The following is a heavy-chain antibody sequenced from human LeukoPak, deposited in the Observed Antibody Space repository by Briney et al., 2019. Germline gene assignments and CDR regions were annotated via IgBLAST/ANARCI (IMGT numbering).Heavy chain of an antibody. Sequence: PGASVKVSCKASGYTFTSYYMHWVRQAPGQGLEWMGIINSSGGSTTYAQKFQGRVTMTRDMSTSTVYMELSSLRSEDTAVYYCARDRRAIYYDSSGSTPPGYWGQGTLVTVPS. V-gene: IGHV1-46*01. CDR1: GYTFTSYY. D-gene: IGHD3-22*01. CDR3: ARDRRAIYYDSSGSTPPGY. J-gene: IGHJ4*02. CDR2: INSSGGST.